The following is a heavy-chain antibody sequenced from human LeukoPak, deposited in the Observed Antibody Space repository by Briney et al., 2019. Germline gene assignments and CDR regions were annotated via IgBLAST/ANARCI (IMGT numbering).Heavy chain of an antibody. V-gene: IGHV3-23*01. CDR2: IATGFDT. Sequence: GGSLRLSCAASGFTFSTHAMTWVRQAPGKGLEWVSSIATGFDTYSADSVKGRFAISRDNSKNTVYLEMNSLGVADAALYYCARRLGHSPLEPPDHWGQGTLVAVSS. CDR3: ARRLGHSPLEPPDH. J-gene: IGHJ4*02. CDR1: GFTFSTHA. D-gene: IGHD4-23*01.